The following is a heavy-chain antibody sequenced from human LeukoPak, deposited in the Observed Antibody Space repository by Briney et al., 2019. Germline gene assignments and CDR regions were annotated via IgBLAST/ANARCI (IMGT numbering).Heavy chain of an antibody. CDR1: GGSISSSSYY. CDR3: ARAGSGSYYTGYYYYMDV. CDR2: IYSSGST. D-gene: IGHD1-26*01. J-gene: IGHJ6*03. Sequence: SETLSLTCTVSGGSISSSSYYWGWIRQPPGKGLEWIGSIYSSGSTYYNPSLKSRVTISVDTSKNQFSLKLSSVTAADTAVYYCARAGSGSYYTGYYYYMDVWGKGTTVTVSS. V-gene: IGHV4-39*07.